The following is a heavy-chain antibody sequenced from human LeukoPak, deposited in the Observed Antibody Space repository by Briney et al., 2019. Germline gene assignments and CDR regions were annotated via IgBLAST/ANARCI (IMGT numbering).Heavy chain of an antibody. CDR1: DFTFSSFA. J-gene: IGHJ3*02. CDR3: AKCAQSYGNDAFDM. V-gene: IGHV3-23*01. D-gene: IGHD3-16*01. CDR2: IRGGGAGR. Sequence: LRLCCASSDFTFSSFAMSWVRQAPGRGVELVAYIRGGGAGRLYADSVKGRFTVSRDNSKSTLYLQMNSLRVEDTAVYYCAKCAQSYGNDAFDMWGPGTMVTVSS.